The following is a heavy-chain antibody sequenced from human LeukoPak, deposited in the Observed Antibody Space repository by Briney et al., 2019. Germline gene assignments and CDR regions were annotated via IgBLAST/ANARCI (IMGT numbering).Heavy chain of an antibody. CDR2: IYFSGST. CDR1: GGPISSSSYY. J-gene: IGHJ5*02. Sequence: SETLSLTCTVSGGPISSSSYYWGWIRQPPGKGLEWIGSIYFSGSTYYNPSLKSRVTISVDTSKNQFSLKLSSVTAADTAVYYCARRPRGWYNVWFDPWGQGTLVTVSS. CDR3: ARRPRGWYNVWFDP. V-gene: IGHV4-39*01. D-gene: IGHD6-19*01.